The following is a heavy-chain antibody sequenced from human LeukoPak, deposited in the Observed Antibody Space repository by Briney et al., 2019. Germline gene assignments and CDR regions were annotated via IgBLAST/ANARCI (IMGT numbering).Heavy chain of an antibody. CDR3: ARDTPDYDSSGYYHDY. CDR2: IIPILGIA. D-gene: IGHD3-22*01. V-gene: IGHV1-69*04. CDR1: GGTFSSYA. J-gene: IGHJ4*02. Sequence: SVKVSCKASGGTFSSYAISWVRQAPGQGLEWMGRIIPILGIANYAQKFQGRVTITADKSTSTAYMELSSLRSEDTAVYYCARDTPDYDSSGYYHDYWGQGTLVTVSS.